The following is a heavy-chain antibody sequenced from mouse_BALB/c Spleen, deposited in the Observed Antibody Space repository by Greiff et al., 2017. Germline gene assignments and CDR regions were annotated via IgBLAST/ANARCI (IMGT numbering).Heavy chain of an antibody. CDR2: ISSGGSYT. J-gene: IGHJ3*01. CDR1: GFTFSSYT. Sequence: DVMLVESGGGLVKPGGSLKLSCAASGFTFSSYTMSWVRQTPEKRLEWVATISSGGSYTYYPDSVKGRFTISRDNAKNTLYLQMSSLKSEDTAMYYCTRDRGSGYVAWFAYWGQGTLVTVSA. D-gene: IGHD3-1*01. CDR3: TRDRGSGYVAWFAY. V-gene: IGHV5-6-4*01.